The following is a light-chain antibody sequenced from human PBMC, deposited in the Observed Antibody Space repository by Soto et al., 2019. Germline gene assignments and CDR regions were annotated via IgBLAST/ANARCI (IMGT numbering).Light chain of an antibody. CDR2: EVS. J-gene: IGLJ1*01. CDR3: SSYKRTSRVYV. Sequence: QAVLTQPASVSGSPGQSITISCTGTSSDVGDYEYVSWYQQHPGKGPKLMIYEVSNRTSGVSNRFSGSKSGNTASLTISGLQAEDETEYFCSSYKRTSRVYVFGTGTKLTVL. CDR1: SSDVGDYEY. V-gene: IGLV2-14*01.